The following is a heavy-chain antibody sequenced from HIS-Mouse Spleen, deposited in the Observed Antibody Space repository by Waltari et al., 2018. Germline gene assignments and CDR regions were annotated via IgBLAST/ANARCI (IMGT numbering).Heavy chain of an antibody. J-gene: IGHJ4*02. CDR3: ARIQAGKLELPFDD. CDR1: GFSLSTSGML. V-gene: IGHV2-70*15. D-gene: IGHD1-7*01. Sequence: QVTLRESGPALVKPTQTLPLTCTFSGFSLSTSGMLVSCIRQPPGKALEWLARIDWDEDKYYRTSLKTRLTISKDTSKSQVVLTMTNMDPVNTATYYCARIQAGKLELPFDDWGQGTLVTVSS. CDR2: IDWDEDK.